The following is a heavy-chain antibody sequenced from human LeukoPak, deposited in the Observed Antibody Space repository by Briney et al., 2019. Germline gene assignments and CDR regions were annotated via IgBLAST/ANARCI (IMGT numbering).Heavy chain of an antibody. CDR2: ISSSSSYI. Sequence: GGSLRLSCAASGFTFSSYSMNWVRQAPGKGLEWVSSISSSSSYIYYADSVKGRFTISRDNAKNSLYLQMNSLRAEDTAVYYCAPLERFYDILTGYGDYWGQGTLVTVSS. D-gene: IGHD3-9*01. J-gene: IGHJ4*02. CDR1: GFTFSSYS. V-gene: IGHV3-21*01. CDR3: APLERFYDILTGYGDY.